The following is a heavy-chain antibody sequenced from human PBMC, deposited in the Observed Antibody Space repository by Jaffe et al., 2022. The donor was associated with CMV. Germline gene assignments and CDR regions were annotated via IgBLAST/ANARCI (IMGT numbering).Heavy chain of an antibody. CDR2: IYYSGST. V-gene: IGHV4-59*01. D-gene: IGHD2-15*01. CDR1: GGSISSYY. J-gene: IGHJ5*02. CDR3: ARDVIGRYCSGGSCYSVGIRRQDNWFDP. Sequence: QVQLQESGPGLVKPSETLSLTCTVSGGSISSYYWSWIRQPPGKGLEWIGYIYYSGSTNYNPSLKSRVTISVDTSKNQFSLKLSSVTAADTAVYYCARDVIGRYCSGGSCYSVGIRRQDNWFDPWGQGTLVTVSS.